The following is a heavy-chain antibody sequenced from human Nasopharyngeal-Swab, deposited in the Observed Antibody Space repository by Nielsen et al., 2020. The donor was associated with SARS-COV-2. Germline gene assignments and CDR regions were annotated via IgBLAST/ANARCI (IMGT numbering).Heavy chain of an antibody. D-gene: IGHD5-18*01. CDR1: GITFSKYW. CDR3: VRIQRGYSYGSDDY. Sequence: GGSLRLSCAASGITFSKYWMSWVRQAPGRGLEWVAKIKDDGSEKYYVDSVKGRFTISRDNAKNSLYLQMSSLRAEDTAVYYCVRIQRGYSYGSDDYWGQGTLVTVSS. CDR2: IKDDGSEK. J-gene: IGHJ4*02. V-gene: IGHV3-7*05.